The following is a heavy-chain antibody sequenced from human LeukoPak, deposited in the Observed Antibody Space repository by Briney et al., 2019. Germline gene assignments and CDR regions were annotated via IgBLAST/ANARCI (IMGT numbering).Heavy chain of an antibody. D-gene: IGHD2-21*02. CDR2: IKQDGSEK. Sequence: PGGSLRLSCAASGFTFSSYWMSWVRQAPGKGLEWVANIKQDGSEKYYVDSVKGRFTISRDNAKNSLYLQMNSLRAEDTAVYYCARGIVVVTAIMDVWGKGTTVTVSS. V-gene: IGHV3-7*01. CDR1: GFTFSSYW. CDR3: ARGIVVVTAIMDV. J-gene: IGHJ6*03.